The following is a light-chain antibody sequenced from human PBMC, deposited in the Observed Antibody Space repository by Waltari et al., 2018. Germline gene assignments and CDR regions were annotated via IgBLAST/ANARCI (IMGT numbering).Light chain of an antibody. Sequence: DVQLTQSPPLLSASVGDTVAISCRASKPIYAQLAWYQQNPGRAPALRSYGVSTLQSGVPSRFRGSGSATEFTHRISDLQPEDYATYWCQGLDSYPESITLGQGTGLE. CDR3: QGLDSYPESIT. CDR2: GVS. J-gene: IGKJ5*01. V-gene: IGKV1-9*01. CDR1: KPIYAQ.